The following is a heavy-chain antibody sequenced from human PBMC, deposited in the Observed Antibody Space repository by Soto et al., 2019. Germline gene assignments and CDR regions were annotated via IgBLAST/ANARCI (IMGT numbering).Heavy chain of an antibody. CDR3: TVWGSGNDFGAA. D-gene: IGHD3-10*01. CDR1: GFTFSDHY. J-gene: IGHJ4*02. Sequence: EVRLVESGGGLVQPGGSLRLSCAASGFTFSDHYMDWVRQAPGKGLEWVGRSKNKADSYTTEYAASVKGRFTISRDGSKNSLFLQMNSLKTEDTAVYYCTVWGSGNDFGAAWGQGILVTVYS. CDR2: SKNKADSYTT. V-gene: IGHV3-72*01.